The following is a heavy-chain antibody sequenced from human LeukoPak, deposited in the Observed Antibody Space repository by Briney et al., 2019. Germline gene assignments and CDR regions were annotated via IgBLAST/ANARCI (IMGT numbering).Heavy chain of an antibody. CDR3: ARSYSSSWYYYYGMDV. CDR2: MNPNSGNT. Sequence: ASVKVSCKASGYTLTDYYLHWVRQAPGQRLEWMGWMNPNSGNTGYAQKFQGRVAMTRNTSISTAYMELSSLRSEDTAVYYCARSYSSSWYYYYGMDVWGQGTTVTVSS. V-gene: IGHV1-8*02. D-gene: IGHD6-13*01. CDR1: GYTLTDYY. J-gene: IGHJ6*02.